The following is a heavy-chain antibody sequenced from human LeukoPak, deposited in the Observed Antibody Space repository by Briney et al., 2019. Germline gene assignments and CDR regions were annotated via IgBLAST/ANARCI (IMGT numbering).Heavy chain of an antibody. CDR3: ARDGPVFGSFDH. D-gene: IGHD3-3*01. CDR2: ISTFNGNI. Sequence: ASVKVSCKTSGYVFTDYHINWLRQAPGQGLEWIGWISTFNGNIKFLQKFQGRVTLTTDTSTTTGYMELSSLTSDDTAVYYCARDGPVFGSFDHWGRGTLVTVS. V-gene: IGHV1-18*01. CDR1: GYVFTDYH. J-gene: IGHJ4*02.